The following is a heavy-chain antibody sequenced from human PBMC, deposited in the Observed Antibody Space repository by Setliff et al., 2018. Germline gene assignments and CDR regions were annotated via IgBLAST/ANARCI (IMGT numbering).Heavy chain of an antibody. CDR3: ARAPTMVRGVTPYYYYYMDV. CDR1: GFTFSSYA. V-gene: IGHV3-30*04. D-gene: IGHD3-10*01. J-gene: IGHJ6*03. CDR2: ISYDGSNK. Sequence: GESLKISCAASGFTFSSYAMHWVRQAPGKGLEWVAVISYDGSNKYYADSVKGRFTISRDNSKNTLYLQMNSLRAEDTAVYYCARAPTMVRGVTPYYYYYMDVWGKGTTVTVSS.